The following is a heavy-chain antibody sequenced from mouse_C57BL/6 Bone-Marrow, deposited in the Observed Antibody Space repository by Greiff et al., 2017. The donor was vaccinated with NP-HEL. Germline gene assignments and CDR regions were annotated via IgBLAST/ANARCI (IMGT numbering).Heavy chain of an antibody. CDR1: GYTFTDYN. Sequence: VQLQQSGPELVKPGASVTMSCKASGYTFTDYNMHWVKQSHGKSLEWIGYINPNNGGTSYNQKFKGKATLTVNKSSSTAYMELRSLTSEDSAVYYCAREMGGYDYVDYWGQGTTLTVSS. J-gene: IGHJ2*01. D-gene: IGHD2-3*01. V-gene: IGHV1-22*01. CDR2: INPNNGGT. CDR3: AREMGGYDYVDY.